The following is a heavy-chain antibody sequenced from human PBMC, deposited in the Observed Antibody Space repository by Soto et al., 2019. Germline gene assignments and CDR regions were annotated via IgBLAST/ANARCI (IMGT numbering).Heavy chain of an antibody. J-gene: IGHJ3*02. CDR3: ARDRDYGGTDDAFDI. CDR1: GFTFSSYA. D-gene: IGHD4-17*01. Sequence: GGSLRLSCAASGFTFSSYAMHWVRQAPGKGLEWVAVISYDGSNKYYADSAKGRFTISRDNSKNTLYLQMNSLRAEDTAVYYCARDRDYGGTDDAFDIWGQGTMVTVSS. CDR2: ISYDGSNK. V-gene: IGHV3-30-3*01.